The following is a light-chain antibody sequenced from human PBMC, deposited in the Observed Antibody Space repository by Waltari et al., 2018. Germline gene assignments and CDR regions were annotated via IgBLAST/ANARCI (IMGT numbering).Light chain of an antibody. CDR2: GAS. CDR3: LQHNKFPYT. CDR1: QDISKD. J-gene: IGKJ2*01. V-gene: IGKV1-17*01. Sequence: DIQMTQSPSSLSASVGDRVTITCRASQDISKDLGWFQHQPGKAPKRLLYGASNLPTGVPSRFSGYGCGTEFTLTISGLQPEDFATYYCLQHNKFPYTFGQGTKLEIK.